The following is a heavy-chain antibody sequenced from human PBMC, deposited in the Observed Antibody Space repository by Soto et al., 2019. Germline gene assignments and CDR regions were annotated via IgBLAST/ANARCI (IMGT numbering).Heavy chain of an antibody. D-gene: IGHD3-22*01. V-gene: IGHV3-7*03. J-gene: IGHJ4*01. CDR1: GFTFSSYW. CDR2: IKQDGSEK. CDR3: ARACAPYASSIGYFVY. Sequence: PGGSLRLSCAASGFTFSSYWMSWVRQAPGKGLEWGANIKQDGSEKYYVDSVKGRFTISRDNAKNSLYLQMNSLRAEDTAVYYCARACAPYASSIGYFVYWGQGALVEVSS.